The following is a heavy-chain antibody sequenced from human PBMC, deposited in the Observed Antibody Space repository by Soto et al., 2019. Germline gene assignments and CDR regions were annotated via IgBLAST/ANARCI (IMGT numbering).Heavy chain of an antibody. V-gene: IGHV3-74*01. D-gene: IGHD6-6*01. J-gene: IGHJ6*02. Sequence: GGSLRLSCAASGFTFSSYWMHWVRQAPGKGLVWVSRINSDGSSTSYADSVKGRFTISRDNAKNTLYLQMNSLRAEDTAVYYCAKGGGGRRVWYPYSSSNYYYGMDVWGQGTTVTVSS. CDR1: GFTFSSYW. CDR2: INSDGSST. CDR3: AKGGGGRRVWYPYSSSNYYYGMDV.